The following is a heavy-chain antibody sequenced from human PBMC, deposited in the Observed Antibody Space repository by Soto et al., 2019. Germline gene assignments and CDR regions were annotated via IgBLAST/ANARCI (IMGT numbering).Heavy chain of an antibody. Sequence: PGGSLRLSCAASGFTFSSYAMSWVRQAPGKGLEWVSAISGSGGSTYYADSVKGRFTISRDNSKNTLYLQMNSLRAEDTAVYYCAKDSPSRPIAVAVPFDYWGQGTLLTVSS. V-gene: IGHV3-23*01. J-gene: IGHJ4*02. CDR1: GFTFSSYA. CDR2: ISGSGGST. CDR3: AKDSPSRPIAVAVPFDY. D-gene: IGHD6-19*01.